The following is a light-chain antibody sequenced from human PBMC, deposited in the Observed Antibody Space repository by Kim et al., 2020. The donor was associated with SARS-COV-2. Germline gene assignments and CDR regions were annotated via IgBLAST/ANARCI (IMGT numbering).Light chain of an antibody. V-gene: IGLV4-69*01. J-gene: IGLJ3*02. CDR2: LNSDGSH. Sequence: VQLTCTLSSGHSSYAIAWHQQQPEKGPRYLMKLNSDGSHSKGDGIPDRFSGSSSGAERYLTISSLQSEDEADYYCQTWGTGIHGVFGGGTKLTVL. CDR1: SGHSSYA. CDR3: QTWGTGIHGV.